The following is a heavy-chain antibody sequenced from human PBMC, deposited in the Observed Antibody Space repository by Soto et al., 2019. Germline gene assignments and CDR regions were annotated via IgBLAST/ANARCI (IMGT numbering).Heavy chain of an antibody. D-gene: IGHD5-12*01. CDR3: ARSKGYSGYDWLYYYYGMDV. CDR2: IYPSDSYT. J-gene: IGHJ6*02. Sequence: PGESLKISCKGSGYSFTNYWIGWVRQMPGKGLEWMGIIYPSDSYTNYSPSFQGHVTISADKSISTAYLQWSSLKASDTAMYYCARSKGYSGYDWLYYYYGMDVWGQGTTVTVSS. V-gene: IGHV5-10-1*01. CDR1: GYSFTNYW.